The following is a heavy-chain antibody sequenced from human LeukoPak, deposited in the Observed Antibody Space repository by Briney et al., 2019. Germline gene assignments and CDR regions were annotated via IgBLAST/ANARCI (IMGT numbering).Heavy chain of an antibody. CDR1: GFTSSAYD. Sequence: GGSLRLSCAASGFTSSAYDMHWVRQITGGGLEWVSTSGTVGDTFYSDSVKGRLTISRENAKNSVHLQMNSLRVEDSAIYFCVRAAMPYIINGRRFDYWGQGTLVTVSS. J-gene: IGHJ4*02. CDR2: SGTVGDT. D-gene: IGHD2-2*01. CDR3: VRAAMPYIINGRRFDY. V-gene: IGHV3-13*04.